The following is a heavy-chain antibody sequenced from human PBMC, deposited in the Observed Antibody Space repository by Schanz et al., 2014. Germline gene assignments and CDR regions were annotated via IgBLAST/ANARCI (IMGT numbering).Heavy chain of an antibody. D-gene: IGHD3-10*01. V-gene: IGHV3-23*01. CDR1: GFIFGSSV. CDR3: ARPALWFGDNCFDP. J-gene: IGHJ5*02. Sequence: DVHLLESGGGLVQPGGSLRLSCAASGFIFGSSVMAWVRQAPGKGLEWVSFIYIGGNTYYADSVKGRFTISRDNSKNTLYLQMNSLRAEDTAVYYCARPALWFGDNCFDPWGQGTLVTVSS. CDR2: FIYIGGNT.